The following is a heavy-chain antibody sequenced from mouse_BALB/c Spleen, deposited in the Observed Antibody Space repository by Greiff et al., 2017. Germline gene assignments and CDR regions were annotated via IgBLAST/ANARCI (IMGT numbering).Heavy chain of an antibody. Sequence: EVKLVESGGGLVKPGGSLKLSCAASGFTFSSYAMSWVRQSPEKRLEWVAEISSGGSYTYYPDTVTGRFTISRDNAKNTLYLEMSSLRSEDTAMYYCARDDGYYFAYWGQGTLVTVSA. D-gene: IGHD2-3*01. CDR1: GFTFSSYA. J-gene: IGHJ3*01. V-gene: IGHV5-9-4*01. CDR2: ISSGGSYT. CDR3: ARDDGYYFAY.